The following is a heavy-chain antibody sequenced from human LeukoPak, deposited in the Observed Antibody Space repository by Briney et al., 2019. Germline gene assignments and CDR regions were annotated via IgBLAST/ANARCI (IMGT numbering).Heavy chain of an antibody. D-gene: IGHD6-6*01. Sequence: SETLSLTCAVSGYSISSGYYWGWIRQPPGKGLEWIGSIYHSGSTYCNPSLKSRDTISVDTSKNQFSLKLSSVTAADTAVYYCAMTRYSSSSAFDPWGQGTLVTVSS. J-gene: IGHJ5*02. CDR1: GYSISSGYY. CDR3: AMTRYSSSSAFDP. CDR2: IYHSGST. V-gene: IGHV4-38-2*01.